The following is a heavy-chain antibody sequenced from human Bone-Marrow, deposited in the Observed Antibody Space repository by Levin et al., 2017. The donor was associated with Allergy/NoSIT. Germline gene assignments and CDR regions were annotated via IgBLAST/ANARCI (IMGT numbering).Heavy chain of an antibody. D-gene: IGHD1-26*01. CDR2: IYSDGRT. CDR1: GFTVSSRH. V-gene: IGHV3-53*01. CDR3: ARGNVGPYYFDY. Sequence: GGSLRLSCAASGFTVSSRHMSWVRQAPGKGLEWLSFIYSDGRTHYADSVKGRFTISRDDSKNTLHLQMNSLRAEDTAVYYCARGNVGPYYFDYWGQGTLVSVSS. J-gene: IGHJ4*02.